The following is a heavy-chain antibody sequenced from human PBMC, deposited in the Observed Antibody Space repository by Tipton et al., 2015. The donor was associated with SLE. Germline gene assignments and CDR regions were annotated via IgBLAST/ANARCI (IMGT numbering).Heavy chain of an antibody. D-gene: IGHD3-16*01. CDR1: GFTFGNYW. Sequence: GSLRLSCAASGFTFGNYWMRWVRQAPGKGLEWVATIKYDGSEKYYVDSVKGRFTISRDNADSSLYLQLNSLRAEDTAVYYCAKDWAWALDFWGQGTLVTVSS. CDR2: IKYDGSEK. CDR3: AKDWAWALDF. V-gene: IGHV3-7*01. J-gene: IGHJ4*02.